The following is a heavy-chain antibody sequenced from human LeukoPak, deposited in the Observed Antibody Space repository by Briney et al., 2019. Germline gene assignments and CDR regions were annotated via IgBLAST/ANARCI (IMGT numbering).Heavy chain of an antibody. CDR3: ARYPTKWELREENWFDP. V-gene: IGHV4-39*01. CDR2: IYYSGST. CDR1: GGSISSSSYY. D-gene: IGHD1-26*01. Sequence: PSETLSLTCTVSGGSISSSSYYWGWIRQPPGKGLEWIGSIYYSGSTYYNPSLKSRVTISVDTSKNQSSLKLSSVTAADTAVYYCARYPTKWELREENWFDPWGQGTLVTVSS. J-gene: IGHJ5*02.